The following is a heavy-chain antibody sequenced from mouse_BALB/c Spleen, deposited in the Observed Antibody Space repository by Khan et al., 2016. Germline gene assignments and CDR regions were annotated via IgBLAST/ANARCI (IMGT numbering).Heavy chain of an antibody. Sequence: QVQLQQSGTELMTPGASVKISCKATGYTFSTYWIEWVKQRPGHGLEWIGEILPGSGDTNYNEKFMGKATITADTSSNTAYMQLSILTSEDSAAYYCARGGLDYWGQGISVTVSS. CDR3: ARGGLDY. CDR2: ILPGSGDT. V-gene: IGHV1-9*01. CDR1: GYTFSTYW. J-gene: IGHJ4*01.